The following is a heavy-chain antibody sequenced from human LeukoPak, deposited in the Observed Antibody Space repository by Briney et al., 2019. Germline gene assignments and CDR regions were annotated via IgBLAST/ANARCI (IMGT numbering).Heavy chain of an antibody. CDR3: ARGQYSLDY. Sequence: GGSLGLSCAASGFTFSNFWMSWVRQAPGKGLEWVANIKQDGSDKYYGDSVKGRFTISRDNAKNSLYLQMNSLRAGDTAVYPCARGQYSLDYWGQGTLVTVSS. V-gene: IGHV3-7*03. CDR2: IKQDGSDK. D-gene: IGHD2/OR15-2a*01. J-gene: IGHJ4*02. CDR1: GFTFSNFW.